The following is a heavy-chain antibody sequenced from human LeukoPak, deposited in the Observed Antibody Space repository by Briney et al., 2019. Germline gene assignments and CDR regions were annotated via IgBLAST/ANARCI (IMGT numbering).Heavy chain of an antibody. Sequence: PSETLSLTCTVSGGSISSSSYYWGWIRQPPGKGLEWIGSIYYSGSTYYNPSLKSRVTISVDTSKNQFSLKLSSVTAADTAVYYCARDKTHPLHWFDPWGQGTLVTVSS. J-gene: IGHJ5*02. V-gene: IGHV4-39*07. CDR3: ARDKTHPLHWFDP. CDR2: IYYSGST. CDR1: GGSISSSSYY.